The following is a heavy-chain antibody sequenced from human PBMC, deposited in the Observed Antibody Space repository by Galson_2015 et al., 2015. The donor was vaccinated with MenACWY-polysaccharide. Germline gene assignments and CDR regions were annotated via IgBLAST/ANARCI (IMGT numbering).Heavy chain of an antibody. CDR1: GYTFRSYE. Sequence: SVKVSCKASGYTFRSYEINWVRQATGQGLEWMGWMNPNSGNTHYAQKFQGRITMTKNTSISTIYMDLSSLRSEDSAVYYCARGWEDRAHLWGSYRYRADAFDIWGQGTVVTVSS. D-gene: IGHD3-16*02. V-gene: IGHV1-8*01. J-gene: IGHJ3*02. CDR3: ARGWEDRAHLWGSYRYRADAFDI. CDR2: MNPNSGNT.